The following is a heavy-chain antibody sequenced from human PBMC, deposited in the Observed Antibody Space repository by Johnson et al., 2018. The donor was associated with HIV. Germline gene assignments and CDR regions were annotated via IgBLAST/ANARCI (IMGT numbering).Heavy chain of an antibody. J-gene: IGHJ3*02. D-gene: IGHD6-19*01. CDR1: GFTLNSYG. V-gene: IGHV3-30*02. CDR2: IRYDGSNT. Sequence: LVESGGGVVQPGGSLRLSCAASGFTLNSYGMHWVRQAPGKGLEWVAFIRYDGSNTYYGDSMKGRLTISRDNSKNTLFLQMNSLRAEDTAVYYCAKGSGWYSAFDIWGQGTMVTVSS. CDR3: AKGSGWYSAFDI.